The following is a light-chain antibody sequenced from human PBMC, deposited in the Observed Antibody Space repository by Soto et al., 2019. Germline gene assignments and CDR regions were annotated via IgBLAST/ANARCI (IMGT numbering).Light chain of an antibody. CDR2: GAS. CDR3: LQSNNWPYT. Sequence: ETVMTQSPATLSVSPGERATLSCRGSQSINSNLAWYQQKPGQAPRVLIYGASARATGIPARFSGSASGTVFTLTISSLQSEDFATYYCLQSNNWPYTFVQGTKLEIK. J-gene: IGKJ2*01. CDR1: QSINSN. V-gene: IGKV3-15*01.